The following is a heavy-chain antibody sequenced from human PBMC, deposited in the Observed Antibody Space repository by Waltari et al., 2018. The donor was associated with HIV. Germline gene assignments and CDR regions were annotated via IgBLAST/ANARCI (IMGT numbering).Heavy chain of an antibody. CDR3: ARDTHWLAYLFDS. D-gene: IGHD6-19*01. J-gene: IGHJ4*02. CDR1: GYSFTGHY. Sequence: QLQLVLSGAEVKKPGASVKVSCRTIGYSFTGHYIHWVRQAPGQGLEWMGWINPDTGDTKYAQNFQGRVTMTRDTSINTAYMDLSSLRSDDTAVYYCARDTHWLAYLFDSWGQGTLVTVSS. V-gene: IGHV1-2*02. CDR2: INPDTGDT.